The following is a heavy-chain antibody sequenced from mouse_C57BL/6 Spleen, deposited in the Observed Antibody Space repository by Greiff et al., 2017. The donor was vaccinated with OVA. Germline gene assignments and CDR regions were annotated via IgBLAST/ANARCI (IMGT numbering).Heavy chain of an antibody. CDR3: ARYRPLTGYLDY. J-gene: IGHJ2*01. D-gene: IGHD4-1*01. Sequence: VQLQQSGPELVKPGASVKIPCKASGYTFTDYNMDWVKQSHGKSLEWIGDINPNNGGTIYNQKFKGKATLTVDKSSSTAYMELRSLTSEDTAVYYCARYRPLTGYLDYWGQGTTLTVSS. V-gene: IGHV1-18*01. CDR2: INPNNGGT. CDR1: GYTFTDYN.